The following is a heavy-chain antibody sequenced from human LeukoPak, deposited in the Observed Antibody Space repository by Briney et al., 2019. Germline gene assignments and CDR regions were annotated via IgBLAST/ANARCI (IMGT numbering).Heavy chain of an antibody. CDR3: ATDRGWRTSGYYLYYFEY. J-gene: IGHJ4*02. D-gene: IGHD3-3*01. V-gene: IGHV3-23*01. Sequence: GGSLRLSCAASGFTFSSSAMSWVRQVPGKGLEWVSGISASGGSTSYADSVRGRFTISRDNSKNTLYVQMNSLRDEDTAVYYCATDRGWRTSGYYLYYFEYWGQGTLVTFSS. CDR2: ISASGGST. CDR1: GFTFSSSA.